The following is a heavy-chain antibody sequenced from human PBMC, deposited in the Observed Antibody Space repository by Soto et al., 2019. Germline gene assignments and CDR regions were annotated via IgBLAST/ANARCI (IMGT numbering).Heavy chain of an antibody. J-gene: IGHJ4*02. CDR3: AREYYGLLTGYYTDY. D-gene: IGHD3-9*01. V-gene: IGHV3-74*01. CDR2: IRGDGVTT. Sequence: EVQLVESGGDLVQRGGSLRLSCAASGFPFSSSWMHWVRHTPGKGLDWVARIRGDGVTTYYADSVTGRFTVSRDNAKNTLSLQISGLRAEDTAVYYCAREYYGLLTGYYTDYWGQGTLVSVSS. CDR1: GFPFSSSW.